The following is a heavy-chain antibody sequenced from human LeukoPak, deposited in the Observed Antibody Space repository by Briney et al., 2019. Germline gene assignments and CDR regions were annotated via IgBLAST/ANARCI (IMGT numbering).Heavy chain of an antibody. J-gene: IGHJ6*04. D-gene: IGHD3-10*02. CDR1: GFTFSDHY. V-gene: IGHV3-11*04. CDR3: AELGITMIGGV. CDR2: ISSSGSTI. Sequence: GGSLRLSCAASGFTFSDHYMSWIRQGPGKGLEWVSYISSSGSTIYYADSVKGRFTIYRDNAKNSLYLQMNSLRAEDTAVYYCAELGITMIGGVWGKGTTVTISS.